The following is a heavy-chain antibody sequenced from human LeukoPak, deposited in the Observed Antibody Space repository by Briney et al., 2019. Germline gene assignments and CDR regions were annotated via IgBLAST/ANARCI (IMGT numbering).Heavy chain of an antibody. D-gene: IGHD5-12*01. Sequence: PGGPLRLSCAASGFNFSSYAMSGVRQAPGKGLEGVSAISGSGCSTYYVDSVKGRFTISRDDSKTTLYLQMNSLRAEDTAVYYCAKDSRGYSGYNFDYWGQGPLVTVSS. CDR1: GFNFSSYA. V-gene: IGHV3-23*01. CDR3: AKDSRGYSGYNFDY. CDR2: ISGSGCST. J-gene: IGHJ4*02.